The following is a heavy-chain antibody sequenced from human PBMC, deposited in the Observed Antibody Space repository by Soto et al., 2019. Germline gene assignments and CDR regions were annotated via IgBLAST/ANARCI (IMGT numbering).Heavy chain of an antibody. D-gene: IGHD6-19*01. V-gene: IGHV1-69*04. J-gene: IGHJ5*02. Sequence: ASVKVSCKASGGTFSSYTISWVRQAPGQGLEWMGRIIPILGIANYAQKFQGRVTITADKSTSTAYMELSSLRSEDTAVYYCAREPSHSSGWYESWFDPWGQGTLVTVSS. CDR3: AREPSHSSGWYESWFDP. CDR1: GGTFSSYT. CDR2: IIPILGIA.